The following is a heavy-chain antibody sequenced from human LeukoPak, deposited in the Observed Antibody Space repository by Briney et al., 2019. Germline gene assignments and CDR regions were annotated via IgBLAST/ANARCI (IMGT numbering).Heavy chain of an antibody. V-gene: IGHV5-51*01. Sequence: GESLKISCKGSGYSFTNYWIAWVRQMPGKGLEWMGVIYPSDSDTRYSPSLQGQVTISADKSISTAYLQWSSLKASDTAMYFCARRRCSGGARPARGWFDPWGQGTLVTVSS. CDR3: ARRRCSGGARPARGWFDP. D-gene: IGHD2-15*01. CDR2: IYPSDSDT. J-gene: IGHJ5*02. CDR1: GYSFTNYW.